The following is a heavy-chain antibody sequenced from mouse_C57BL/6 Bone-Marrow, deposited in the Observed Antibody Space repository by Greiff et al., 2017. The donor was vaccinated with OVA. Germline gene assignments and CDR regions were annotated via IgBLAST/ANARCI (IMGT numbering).Heavy chain of an antibody. V-gene: IGHV5-4*01. Sequence: DVMLVESGGGLVKPGGSLKLSCAASGFTFSSYAMSWVRQTPEKRLEWVATISDGGSYTYYPDNVKGRFTISRDNAKNNLYLQMSHRKSEDTAMYYCARDETYYYGYWYFDVWGTGTTVTVSS. CDR3: ARDETYYYGYWYFDV. CDR2: ISDGGSYT. CDR1: GFTFSSYA. D-gene: IGHD1-1*01. J-gene: IGHJ1*03.